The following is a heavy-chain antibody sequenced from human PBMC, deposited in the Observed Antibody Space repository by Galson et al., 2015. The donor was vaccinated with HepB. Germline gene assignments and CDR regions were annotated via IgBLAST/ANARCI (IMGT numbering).Heavy chain of an antibody. V-gene: IGHV2-5*02. J-gene: IGHJ4*02. CDR2: IYWDGDK. CDR1: GFSLSTNEVG. Sequence: PALVKPTQTLTLTCTFSGFSLSTNEVGVGWIRQPPGKALEWLALIYWDGDKRYSPSLKSRLTITKDTSKNQAVLRMTNIDPLDTATYYCAHSVADYGDYLNFDNWGQGTLVTVSS. D-gene: IGHD4-17*01. CDR3: AHSVADYGDYLNFDN.